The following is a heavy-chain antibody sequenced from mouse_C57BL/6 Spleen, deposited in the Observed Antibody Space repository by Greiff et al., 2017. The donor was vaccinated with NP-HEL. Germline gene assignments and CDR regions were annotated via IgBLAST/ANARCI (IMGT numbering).Heavy chain of an antibody. CDR2: INPNNGYT. J-gene: IGHJ2*03. D-gene: IGHD1-1*01. CDR3: ARAYNYDSRSQLAY. Sequence: VQLQQSGAELVKPGASVKMSCKASGYTFTNYTMHWVKQSPGKGLEWIGYINPNNGYTNYNQKFKDKATLTVDKSSSTAYMQLSSLTSEDSAGYYCARAYNYDSRSQLAYWGQGTRATVSS. CDR1: GYTFTNYT. V-gene: IGHV1-4*01.